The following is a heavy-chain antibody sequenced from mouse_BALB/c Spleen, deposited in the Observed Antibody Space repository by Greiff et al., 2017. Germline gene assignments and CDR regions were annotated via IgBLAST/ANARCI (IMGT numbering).Heavy chain of an antibody. CDR2: ISSGGGST. V-gene: IGHV5-12-1*01. J-gene: IGHJ2*01. Sequence: EVQLVESGGGLVKPGGSLKLSCAASGFAFSSYDMSWVRQTPEKRLEWVAYISSGGGSTYYPDTVKGRFTISRDNAKNTLYLQMSSLKSEDTAMYYCASWDYVDYWGQGTTLTVSS. CDR1: GFAFSSYD. CDR3: ASWDYVDY. D-gene: IGHD4-1*01.